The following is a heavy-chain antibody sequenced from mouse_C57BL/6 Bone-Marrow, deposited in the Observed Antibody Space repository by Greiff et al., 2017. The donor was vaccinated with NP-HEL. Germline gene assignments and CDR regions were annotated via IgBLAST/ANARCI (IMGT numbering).Heavy chain of an antibody. V-gene: IGHV2-6-1*01. J-gene: IGHJ4*01. CDR1: WFSLPPYA. D-gene: IGHD1-1*01. Sequence: QFQLQQSGPGLVAPSQRLSLPFPVSWFSLPPYALPWFRPPPGPGLEWLVVIWSDGSTTYNLALKSRLSISKDNYKSQVFLKRHSLQTDDTAMIDCSIHKYYGKTLYAMDYWGQGTSVTVSS. CDR2: IWSDGST. CDR3: SIHKYYGKTLYAMDY.